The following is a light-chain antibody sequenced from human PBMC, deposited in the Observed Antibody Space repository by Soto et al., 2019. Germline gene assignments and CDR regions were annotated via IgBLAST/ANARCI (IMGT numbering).Light chain of an antibody. CDR1: QNVYNN. J-gene: IGKJ4*01. CDR3: QQCRNWPLT. V-gene: IGKV3-15*01. Sequence: EIVMTQSPATLSVSPGEGATLSCKASQNVYNNLAWYQQRPGQPPRLLIYDASTRATGISARFSGSGYGTEFTLTISSLQSEDFSVYFCQQCRNWPLTCGGGNKVEIK. CDR2: DAS.